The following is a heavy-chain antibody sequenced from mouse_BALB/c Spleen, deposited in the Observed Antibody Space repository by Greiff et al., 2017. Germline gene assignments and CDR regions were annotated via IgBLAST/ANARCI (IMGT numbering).Heavy chain of an antibody. D-gene: IGHD1-1*01. J-gene: IGHJ1*01. V-gene: IGHV5-6-5*01. CDR2: ISSGGST. Sequence: DVKLVESGGGLVKPGGSLKLPCAASGFTFSSYAMSWVRQTPEKRLEWVASISSGGSTYYPDSVKGRFTISSGNARNILYLQMSSLRSEDTDMYYCARGHNGSSWYFDVWGAGTTVTVSS. CDR3: ARGHNGSSWYFDV. CDR1: GFTFSSYA.